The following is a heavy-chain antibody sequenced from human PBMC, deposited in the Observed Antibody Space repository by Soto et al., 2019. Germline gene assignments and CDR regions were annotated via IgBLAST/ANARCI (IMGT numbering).Heavy chain of an antibody. Sequence: PSETLSLTCTVSGGSISSYYWSWIRQPPGKGLEWIGYIYYSGSTNYNPSLKSRVTISVDTSKNQFSLKLSSVTAADTAVYYCARATTFGGVIAHNWFDPWGQGTLVTVSS. CDR2: IYYSGST. V-gene: IGHV4-59*01. CDR3: ARATTFGGVIAHNWFDP. CDR1: GGSISSYY. J-gene: IGHJ5*02. D-gene: IGHD3-16*02.